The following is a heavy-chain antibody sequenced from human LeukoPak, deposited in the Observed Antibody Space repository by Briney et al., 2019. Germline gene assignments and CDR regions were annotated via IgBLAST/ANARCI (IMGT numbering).Heavy chain of an antibody. CDR1: GFNFCSYA. Sequence: GVLRLSCAASGFNFCSYAMHWVRQAPGKGREWVADISYDGSNKYYADSVKGRFTISRDKSKNTLYLQMNSLRAEDTAVYYCARDPTVRAYCGGDCYRTSAFDIWGQGTMVTVSS. D-gene: IGHD2-21*02. CDR3: ARDPTVRAYCGGDCYRTSAFDI. V-gene: IGHV3-30-3*01. J-gene: IGHJ3*02. CDR2: ISYDGSNK.